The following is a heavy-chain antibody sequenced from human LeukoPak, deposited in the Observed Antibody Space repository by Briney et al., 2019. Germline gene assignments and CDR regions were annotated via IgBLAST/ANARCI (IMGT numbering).Heavy chain of an antibody. CDR2: ISYDGSNK. V-gene: IGHV3-30-3*01. CDR3: ANLMATDYYYYMDV. J-gene: IGHJ6*03. D-gene: IGHD5-24*01. CDR1: GFTFSSYA. Sequence: PGRSLRLSCAASGFTFSSYAMHWVRQAPGKGLEWVAVISYDGSNKYYADSVKGRFTISRDNSKNTLYLQMNSLRAEDTAVYYCANLMATDYYYYMDVWGKGTTVTVSS.